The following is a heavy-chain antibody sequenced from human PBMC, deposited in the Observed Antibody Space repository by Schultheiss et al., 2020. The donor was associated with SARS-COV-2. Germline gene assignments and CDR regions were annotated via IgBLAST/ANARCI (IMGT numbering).Heavy chain of an antibody. CDR1: GFTFSSFG. V-gene: IGHV3-30*03. Sequence: GGSLRLSCAASGFTFSSFGIHWVRQAPGKGLEWVALISYDGRKEYYADSVKGRFTISRDNAKNSLYLQMNSLRDEDTAVYYCARDTRIAGYYYGMDVWGQGTTVTVSS. D-gene: IGHD1-26*01. CDR3: ARDTRIAGYYYGMDV. J-gene: IGHJ6*02. CDR2: ISYDGRKE.